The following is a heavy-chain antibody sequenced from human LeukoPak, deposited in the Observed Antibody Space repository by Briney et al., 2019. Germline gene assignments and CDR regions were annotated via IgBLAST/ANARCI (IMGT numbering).Heavy chain of an antibody. Sequence: GRSLRLSCAASGFTSSSYEMNWVRKAPGKGREWVSYISSSGSTIYYADSVKGRFTISRDNAKNSLYLQMNSLRAEDTAVYYCAELGITMIGGVWGKGTTVTISS. CDR1: GFTSSSYE. CDR2: ISSSGSTI. J-gene: IGHJ6*04. V-gene: IGHV3-48*03. D-gene: IGHD3-10*02. CDR3: AELGITMIGGV.